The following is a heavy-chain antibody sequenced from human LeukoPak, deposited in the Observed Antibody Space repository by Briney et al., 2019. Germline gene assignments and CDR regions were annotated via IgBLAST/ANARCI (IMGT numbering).Heavy chain of an antibody. CDR2: ISSSSSTI. CDR1: GFTFSSYS. V-gene: IGHV3-48*01. J-gene: IGHJ4*02. CDR3: ARGNYYASY. Sequence: PGGSLRLSCAASGFTFSSYSMNWVRQAPGKGLEWVSYISSSSSTIYYADSVKGRFTISRDNAKNSLYLQMNSLRAEDTAVYYCARGNYYASYWGQGTLVTVSS. D-gene: IGHD3-10*01.